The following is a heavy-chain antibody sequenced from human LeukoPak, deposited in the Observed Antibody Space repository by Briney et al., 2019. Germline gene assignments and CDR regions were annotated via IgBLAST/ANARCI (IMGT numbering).Heavy chain of an antibody. CDR2: ISGSGSST. CDR1: GFTFSTYA. CDR3: AKQTPPYGDYDY. V-gene: IGHV3-23*01. J-gene: IGHJ4*02. Sequence: GESLRLSCAASGFTFSTYAMNWVRQAPGKGLEWVSAISGSGSSTHYADSVKGRFTISRDNSKNTLYLQMNSLRAEDAAVYYCAKQTPPYGDYDYWGQGTLVTVSS. D-gene: IGHD4-17*01.